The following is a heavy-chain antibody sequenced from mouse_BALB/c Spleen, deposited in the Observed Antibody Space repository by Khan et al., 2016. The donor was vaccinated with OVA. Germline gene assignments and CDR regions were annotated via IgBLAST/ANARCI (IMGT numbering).Heavy chain of an antibody. CDR2: INPTTDYT. CDR1: GYTITSDW. Sequence: QVQLKQSGAELAKPGASVKMSCKASGYTITSDWMHWVKQRPGQGQEWIGYINPTTDYTEYNQIFKDKATLTADKSSSTAYMQLSSLTSEDTAVYYCVNRSFSSAWFTYWGQGTLVTVSA. V-gene: IGHV1-7*01. CDR3: VNRSFSSAWFTY. J-gene: IGHJ3*01. D-gene: IGHD1-3*01.